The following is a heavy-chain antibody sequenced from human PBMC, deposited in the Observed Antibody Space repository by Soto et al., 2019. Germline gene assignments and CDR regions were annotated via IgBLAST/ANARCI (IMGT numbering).Heavy chain of an antibody. CDR2: ISGSGGST. CDR1: GFTFSSYA. D-gene: IGHD3-9*01. J-gene: IGHJ3*02. CDR3: AKGEETGDVDWLLIIDAFDI. V-gene: IGHV3-23*01. Sequence: GGSLRLSCAASGFTFSSYAMSWVRQAPGKGLEWVSAISGSGGSTYYADSVKGRFTISRDNSKNTLYLQMNSLRAEDTAVYYCAKGEETGDVDWLLIIDAFDIWGQGTMVTVSS.